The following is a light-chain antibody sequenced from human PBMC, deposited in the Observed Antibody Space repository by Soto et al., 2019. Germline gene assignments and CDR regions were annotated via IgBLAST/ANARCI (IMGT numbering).Light chain of an antibody. CDR3: SSYTTSTSFSL. CDR2: EVS. Sequence: QSVLTQPASVSGSPGQSITISCTGTSSDIGNYDFVSWYQQVPGTAPKAMIYEVSSRPSGVSNRFSGSKSGNTASLTISGLHAEDEAYYYCSSYTTSTSFSLFGGGTKLTVL. J-gene: IGLJ2*01. V-gene: IGLV2-14*01. CDR1: SSDIGNYDF.